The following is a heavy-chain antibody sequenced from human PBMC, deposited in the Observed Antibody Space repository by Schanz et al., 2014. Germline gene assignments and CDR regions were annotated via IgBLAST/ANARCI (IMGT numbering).Heavy chain of an antibody. CDR3: ARGKGPRGWFDP. V-gene: IGHV4-34*01. CDR2: INHSGVT. D-gene: IGHD3-10*01. CDR1: GGSISGYY. Sequence: QVQLQQWGAGLLKPSETLSLTCGVYGGSISGYYWSWIRQPPGKGLEWIGEINHSGVTNYNPFLESRLTILVAIPKPQVYLKMTSVTAADTAVYYCARGKGPRGWFDPWGQGTLVTVSS. J-gene: IGHJ5*02.